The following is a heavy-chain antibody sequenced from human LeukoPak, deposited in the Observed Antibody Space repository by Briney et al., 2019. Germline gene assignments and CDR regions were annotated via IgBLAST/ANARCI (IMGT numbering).Heavy chain of an antibody. V-gene: IGHV1-2*04. CDR3: ARGGYDFWSGYFLGKNYYGMDV. CDR1: GYTFTGYY. CDR2: INPNSGGT. J-gene: IGHJ6*02. Sequence: ASVKVSCKASGYTFTGYYMHWVRQAPGQGFEWMGWINPNSGGTNYAQKFQGWVTMTRDTSISTAYMELSRLRSDDTAVYYCARGGYDFWSGYFLGKNYYGMDVWGQGTTVTVSS. D-gene: IGHD3-3*01.